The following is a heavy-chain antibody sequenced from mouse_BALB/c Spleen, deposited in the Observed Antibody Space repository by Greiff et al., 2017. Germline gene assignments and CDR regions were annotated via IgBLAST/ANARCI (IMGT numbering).Heavy chain of an antibody. CDR3: ARASMITTGWYFDV. D-gene: IGHD2-4*01. V-gene: IGHV3-8*02. J-gene: IGHJ1*01. Sequence: ESGPSLVKPSQTLSLTCSVTGDSITSGYWNWIRKFPGNKLEYMGYISYSGSTYYNPSLKSRISITRDTSKNQYYLQLNSVTTEDTATYYCARASMITTGWYFDVWGAGTTVTVSS. CDR1: GDSITSGY. CDR2: ISYSGST.